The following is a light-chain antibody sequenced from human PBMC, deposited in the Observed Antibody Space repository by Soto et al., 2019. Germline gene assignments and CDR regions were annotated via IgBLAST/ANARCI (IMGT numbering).Light chain of an antibody. V-gene: IGLV2-14*01. CDR3: PSFRSGTILV. Sequence: QSALTQPASVSGSPGQSVTISCTGPRSDIGDANFISWYQHSPGKAPRLLSYEVNNRPSGVSRRFSGSKAATTAPLTIFGRLVDDEADYFCPSFRSGTILVFGSGPKVTVL. CDR1: RSDIGDANF. CDR2: EVN. J-gene: IGLJ1*01.